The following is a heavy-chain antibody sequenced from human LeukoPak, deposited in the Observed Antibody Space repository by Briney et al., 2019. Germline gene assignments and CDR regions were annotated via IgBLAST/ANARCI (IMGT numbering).Heavy chain of an antibody. D-gene: IGHD3-22*01. CDR2: ISAYNGNT. Sequence: GASVKVSCKASGYTFTSYGISWVRQAPGQGLEWMGWISAYNGNTNYAQKLQGRVTMTTDTSTSTAYMELRSLRSDDTAVYYCATRLPAAILPPNYYDSSGSWDYWGQGTLVTVSS. J-gene: IGHJ4*02. CDR3: ATRLPAAILPPNYYDSSGSWDY. CDR1: GYTFTSYG. V-gene: IGHV1-18*01.